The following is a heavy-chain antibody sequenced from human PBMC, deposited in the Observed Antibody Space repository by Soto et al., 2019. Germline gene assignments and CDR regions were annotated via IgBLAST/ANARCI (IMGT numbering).Heavy chain of an antibody. V-gene: IGHV1-8*01. Sequence: GASVKVSRPASGYTYPKYDSNWVGTAPGQRLEWMGWMNPNSGNTGYAQKFQGRVTMTRNTSISTAYMELSSLRSEDTAVYYCAKVTRYDILTGQAPYYGMDVWGQGTTVTVSS. CDR1: GYTYPKYD. D-gene: IGHD3-9*01. CDR2: MNPNSGNT. CDR3: AKVTRYDILTGQAPYYGMDV. J-gene: IGHJ6*02.